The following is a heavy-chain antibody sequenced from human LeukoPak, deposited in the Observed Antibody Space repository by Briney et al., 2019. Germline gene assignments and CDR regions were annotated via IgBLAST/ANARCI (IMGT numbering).Heavy chain of an antibody. CDR2: ISSSGSTI. V-gene: IGHV3-11*01. Sequence: GGSLRLSCAASGFTFSDYYMSWIRQAPGKGLEWVSYISSSGSTIYYADSVKGRFTISRDNSKNTLYLQMNSLRAEDTAVYHCAKVGDSGSSKTHWFDPWGQGTLVTVSS. CDR1: GFTFSDYY. D-gene: IGHD3-10*01. CDR3: AKVGDSGSSKTHWFDP. J-gene: IGHJ5*02.